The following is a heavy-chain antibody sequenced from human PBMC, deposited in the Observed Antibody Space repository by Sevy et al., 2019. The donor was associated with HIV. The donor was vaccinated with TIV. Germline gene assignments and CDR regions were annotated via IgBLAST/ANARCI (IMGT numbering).Heavy chain of an antibody. V-gene: IGHV3-11*01. Sequence: GGSLRLSCEASGFTFGDYYMSWIRRAPGKGLEWLSYINSGGTTKYYADSVKGRFTVSRDNAKNSLYLHMNSLRADDTAVYYCATGVFCGRGSCYSYYAMDVWGQGTTVTVSS. CDR2: INSGGTTK. CDR1: GFTFGDYY. CDR3: ATGVFCGRGSCYSYYAMDV. J-gene: IGHJ6*02. D-gene: IGHD2-15*01.